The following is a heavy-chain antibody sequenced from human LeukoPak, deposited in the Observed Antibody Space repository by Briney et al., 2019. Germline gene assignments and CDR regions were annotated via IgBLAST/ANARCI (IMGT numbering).Heavy chain of an antibody. J-gene: IGHJ3*02. CDR3: ARDPPLRYFDWFRRAFDI. CDR2: ISSSSSTI. CDR1: GFTFSSYS. D-gene: IGHD3-9*01. V-gene: IGHV3-48*01. Sequence: PGGSLRLSCAASGFTFSSYSMNWVRQAPGKGLEWVSYISSSSSTIYYADSVKGRFTISRDNAKNSLYLQMNSLRAEDTAVYYCARDPPLRYFDWFRRAFDIWGQGTMVTVSS.